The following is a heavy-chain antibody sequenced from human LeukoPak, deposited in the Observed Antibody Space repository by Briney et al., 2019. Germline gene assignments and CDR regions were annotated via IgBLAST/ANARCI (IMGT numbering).Heavy chain of an antibody. CDR3: ARDLYSSSSGGDY. J-gene: IGHJ4*02. CDR1: GYTFTNYD. D-gene: IGHD6-6*01. CDR2: ISTYNGDT. V-gene: IGHV1-18*01. Sequence: ASVKVSCRASGYTFTNYDISWVRQAPGQGLEWMGWISTYNGDTNYAQKLQGRDSMTTDTSTSTAYMELGNLTSDDTAVYYCARDLYSSSSGGDYWGQGTLVTVSS.